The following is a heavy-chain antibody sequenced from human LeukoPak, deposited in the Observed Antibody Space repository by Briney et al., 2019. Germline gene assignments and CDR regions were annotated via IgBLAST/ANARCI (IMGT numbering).Heavy chain of an antibody. CDR2: IGVSSSLV. Sequence: GGSLRLSCVASGFTFSSYSLNWVRPAPGKGREWVSYIGVSSSLVRYADSVKGRFTISRDNAKNSLYLQMDSLRAEDTAMYYCARDHWSPPSYWGQGTLVTVSS. CDR3: ARDHWSPPSY. D-gene: IGHD2-8*02. J-gene: IGHJ4*02. V-gene: IGHV3-48*01. CDR1: GFTFSSYS.